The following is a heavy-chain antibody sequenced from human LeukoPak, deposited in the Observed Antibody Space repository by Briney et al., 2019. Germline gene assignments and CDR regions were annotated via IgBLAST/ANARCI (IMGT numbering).Heavy chain of an antibody. CDR2: IYYSGST. J-gene: IGHJ3*02. V-gene: IGHV4-31*03. Sequence: SETLSLTCTVSGGSISSGGYYWSWTRQHPGKGLEWIGYIYYSGSTYYNPSLKSRVTISVDTSKNQFSLKLSSVTAADTAVYYCARSRAGFPGAFDIWGQGTMVTVSS. D-gene: IGHD1-1*01. CDR3: ARSRAGFPGAFDI. CDR1: GGSISSGGYY.